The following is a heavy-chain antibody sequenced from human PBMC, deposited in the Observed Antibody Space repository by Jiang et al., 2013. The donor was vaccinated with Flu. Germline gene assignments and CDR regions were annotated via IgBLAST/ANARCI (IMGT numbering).Heavy chain of an antibody. Sequence: KGLEWMGRIDPSDSYTNYSPSFQGHVTISADKSISTAYLQWSSLKASDTAMYYCARQIAAAGTPWFDPWGQGTLVTVSS. D-gene: IGHD6-13*01. CDR3: ARQIAAAGTPWFDP. J-gene: IGHJ5*02. V-gene: IGHV5-10-1*01. CDR2: IDPSDSYT.